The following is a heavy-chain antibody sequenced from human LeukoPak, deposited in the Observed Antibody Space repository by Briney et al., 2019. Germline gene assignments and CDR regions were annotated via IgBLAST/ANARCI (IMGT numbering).Heavy chain of an antibody. J-gene: IGHJ6*03. CDR1: GGSISSYY. CDR3: AKGVFGDSRYYYYYYYMDV. V-gene: IGHV4-59*01. CDR2: IYYSGST. Sequence: SETLSLTCTVSGGSISSYYWSWIRQPPGKGLEWIGYIYYSGSTNYNPSLKSRVTISVDTSKNQFSLKLSSVTAADTAVYYCAKGVFGDSRYYYYYYYMDVWGKGTTVTISS. D-gene: IGHD4-17*01.